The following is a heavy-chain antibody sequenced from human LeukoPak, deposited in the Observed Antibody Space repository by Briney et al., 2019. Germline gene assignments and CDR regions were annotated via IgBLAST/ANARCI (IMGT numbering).Heavy chain of an antibody. D-gene: IGHD3-22*01. Sequence: SETLSLTCTVSGGSISSYYWSWIRQPPGKGLEWIGYIYYSGSTNYNPSLKSRVTISVDTSKNQFSLRLSSVTAADTAVYYCARHLVPYYDSSGYYDYYGMDVWGQGTTVTVSS. CDR3: ARHLVPYYDSSGYYDYYGMDV. J-gene: IGHJ6*02. V-gene: IGHV4-59*08. CDR2: IYYSGST. CDR1: GGSISSYY.